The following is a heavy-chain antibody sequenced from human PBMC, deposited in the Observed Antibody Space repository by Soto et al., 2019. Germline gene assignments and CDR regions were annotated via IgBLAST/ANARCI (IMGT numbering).Heavy chain of an antibody. V-gene: IGHV3-7*01. CDR1: GITFTTYW. Sequence: EVQLVESGGGLVLPGGSLRLSCAASGITFTTYWMSWVRQAPGKGLEWVASINEDGSAKYYVDSVKGRFTISRDNAKNSLPLQMNSLRAEDTAVYYCATAGTKSGYCSGGSCRINDYWGQGALVTVAS. CDR3: ATAGTKSGYCSGGSCRINDY. CDR2: INEDGSAK. J-gene: IGHJ4*02. D-gene: IGHD2-15*01.